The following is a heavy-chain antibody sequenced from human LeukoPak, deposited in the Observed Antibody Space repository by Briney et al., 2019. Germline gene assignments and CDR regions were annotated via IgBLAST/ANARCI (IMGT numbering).Heavy chain of an antibody. V-gene: IGHV3-23*01. CDR3: ARATFSSSWNLYFDY. J-gene: IGHJ4*02. CDR2: ISGSGYST. CDR1: GFTFSSYA. D-gene: IGHD6-13*01. Sequence: GGSLRLSCAASGFTFSSYAMSWVRQAPGKGLEWVSTISGSGYSTYYADSVKGRFTILSDNPKNTVFLQMNSPRAEDTAVYYCARATFSSSWNLYFDYWAREPRSPSPQ.